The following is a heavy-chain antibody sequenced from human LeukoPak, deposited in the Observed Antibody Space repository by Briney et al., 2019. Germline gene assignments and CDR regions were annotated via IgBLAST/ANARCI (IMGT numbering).Heavy chain of an antibody. V-gene: IGHV4-34*01. CDR3: ATQILLCHYY. CDR1: GGSFSGYY. D-gene: IGHD2/OR15-2a*01. Sequence: PSETLSLTCAVYGGSFSGYYWSWLRQPPGKGLEWIGEINHSGSTNYNPSLTSRVTMSVDTSKNQFSLKLTSVTAADTAVYYCATQILLCHYYWGQGTLVTVSS. CDR2: INHSGST. J-gene: IGHJ4*02.